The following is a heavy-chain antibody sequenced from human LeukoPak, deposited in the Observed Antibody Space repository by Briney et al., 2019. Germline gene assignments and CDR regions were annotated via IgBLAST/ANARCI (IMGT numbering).Heavy chain of an antibody. Sequence: GGSLRLSCAVSGITLSNYGMSWVRQAPGKGLEWVAGLSGGGGGTNYADSVQGRFTISRDNAKNSLYLQMNSLRAEDTAVYYCAGGVRDITLPDVWGKGTTVTVSS. J-gene: IGHJ6*04. CDR1: GITLSNYG. V-gene: IGHV3-23*01. D-gene: IGHD5-12*01. CDR2: LSGGGGGT. CDR3: AGGVRDITLPDV.